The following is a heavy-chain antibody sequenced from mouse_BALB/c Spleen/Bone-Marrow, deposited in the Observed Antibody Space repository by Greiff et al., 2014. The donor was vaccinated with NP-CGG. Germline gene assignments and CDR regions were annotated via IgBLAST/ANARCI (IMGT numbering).Heavy chain of an antibody. CDR1: GFTFSSYT. D-gene: IGHD1-1*01. CDR2: ISNGGGST. CDR3: ARHYYGSSYFDY. J-gene: IGHJ2*01. V-gene: IGHV5-12-2*01. Sequence: VQLKESGGGLVQPGGSLKLSCAASGFTFSSYTMSWVRQTPEKRLEWVGYISNGGGSTYYPDTVKGRFTISRDNANNTLYLQMSSLKSEDTAMYYCARHYYGSSYFDYWGQGTTLTVSS.